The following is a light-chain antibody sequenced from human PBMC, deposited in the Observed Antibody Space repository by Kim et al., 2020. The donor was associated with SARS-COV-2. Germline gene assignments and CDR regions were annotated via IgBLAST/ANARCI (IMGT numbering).Light chain of an antibody. CDR1: QSVTSNF. CDR3: QQYGRSPLT. Sequence: EIVLTQSPGTLSLSPGERATLSCRASQSVTSNFLAWYQQKPGQAPRLLIYGASSRATDIPDRFSGSGSGTDFTLTIRRLEPEDFAVYYCQQYGRSPLTFGQGTKVDIK. J-gene: IGKJ1*01. V-gene: IGKV3-20*01. CDR2: GAS.